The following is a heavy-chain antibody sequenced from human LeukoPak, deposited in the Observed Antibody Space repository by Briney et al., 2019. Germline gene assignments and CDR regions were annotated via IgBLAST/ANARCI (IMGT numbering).Heavy chain of an antibody. CDR1: GFTFSNAW. Sequence: GGSLRLSCAASGFTFSNAWMSWVRQAPGKGLEWVGRIKSKTDGGTTDYAAPVKGRFTISRDDSKNTLYLQMNSLKTEDTAAYYCTTSTQYGDYPDYWGQGTLVTVSS. CDR3: TTSTQYGDYPDY. CDR2: IKSKTDGGTT. V-gene: IGHV3-15*01. J-gene: IGHJ4*02. D-gene: IGHD4-17*01.